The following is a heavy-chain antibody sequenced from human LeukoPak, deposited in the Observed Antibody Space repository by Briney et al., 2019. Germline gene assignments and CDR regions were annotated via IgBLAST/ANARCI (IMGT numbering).Heavy chain of an antibody. Sequence: SETLSLTCTVSGGSINTNYWSWIRQPPGKGLEWVGYIYYAGGTNYNPSLKSRVTISVDTSKNQFSLRLSSVTAADTAVYYCARGFTGNPYYFDYWGKGTLVTVSS. CDR2: IYYAGGT. J-gene: IGHJ4*02. CDR3: ARGFTGNPYYFDY. V-gene: IGHV4-59*01. CDR1: GGSINTNY. D-gene: IGHD1-14*01.